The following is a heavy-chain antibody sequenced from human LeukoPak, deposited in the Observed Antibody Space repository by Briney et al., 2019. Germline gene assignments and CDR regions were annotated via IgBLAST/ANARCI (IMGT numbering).Heavy chain of an antibody. CDR1: GFTFNFYW. V-gene: IGHV3-74*01. D-gene: IGHD5-18*01. Sequence: GGSLRLSCAASGFTFNFYWMHWVRQAPGKGLLWVSRINSDGSSTSYADSVKGRFTISRDNAKNTLYLQMNSLRAEDTAVYYCARLGDLQLTSMAPRGYFNYWGQGTLVTVSS. CDR2: INSDGSST. CDR3: ARLGDLQLTSMAPRGYFNY. J-gene: IGHJ4*02.